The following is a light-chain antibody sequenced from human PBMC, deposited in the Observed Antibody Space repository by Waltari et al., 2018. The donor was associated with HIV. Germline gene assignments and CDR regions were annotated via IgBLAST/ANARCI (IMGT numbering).Light chain of an antibody. J-gene: IGLJ3*02. CDR1: RSDVGNYAY. Sequence: QSALTQPPSASGSPEQSVTLSCTGTRSDVGNYAYVSSYQQHPGKAPKLLIYEVNKRPSGVPARFSGSKSGDTASLTVAGLQAEDEADYYCTSYGGRNNRVLFGGGTRLTVL. CDR2: EVN. V-gene: IGLV2-8*01. CDR3: TSYGGRNNRVL.